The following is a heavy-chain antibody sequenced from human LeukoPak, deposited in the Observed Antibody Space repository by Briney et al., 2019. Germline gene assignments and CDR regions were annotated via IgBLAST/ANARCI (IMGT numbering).Heavy chain of an antibody. CDR1: GGSVNGGNYY. Sequence: SETLSLTCTVSGGSVNGGNYYWTWIRQPAGKGLEWIGRIHSRGNTNSNPSFKSRVIIAVDTSKNQLSLKLSSVTAADTAVYYCARVSYYYYMDVWGGGTTVTVSS. CDR2: IHSRGNT. J-gene: IGHJ6*03. V-gene: IGHV4-61*02. CDR3: ARVSYYYYMDV.